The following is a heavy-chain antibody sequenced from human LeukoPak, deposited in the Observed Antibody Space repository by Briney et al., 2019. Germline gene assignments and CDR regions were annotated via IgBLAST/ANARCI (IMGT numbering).Heavy chain of an antibody. V-gene: IGHV3-23*01. CDR2: ISGSGGST. Sequence: PSETLSLTCAVYGGSFSGYYWSWVRQAPGKGLEWVSAISGSGGSTYYADSVKGRFTISRDNSKNTLYLQMNSLRAEDTAVYYCAKDQWDTAMGKAYFDYWGQGTLVTVSS. D-gene: IGHD5-18*01. CDR1: GGSFSGYY. J-gene: IGHJ4*02. CDR3: AKDQWDTAMGKAYFDY.